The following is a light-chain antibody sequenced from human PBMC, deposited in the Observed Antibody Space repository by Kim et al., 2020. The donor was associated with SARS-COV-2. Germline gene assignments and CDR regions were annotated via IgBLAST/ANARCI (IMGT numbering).Light chain of an antibody. J-gene: IGLJ3*02. V-gene: IGLV2-8*01. CDR3: SSYAGSNNWV. CDR2: EVA. Sequence: QSALTQPPSASGSPGQSVIISCTGTSNDVGGYNYVSWYQQYPGKAPKLIIYEVAKRPSGVPDRFSGSKSGNTASLTVSGLQAEDEADYYCSSYAGSNNWVFGGGTKLTVL. CDR1: SNDVGGYNY.